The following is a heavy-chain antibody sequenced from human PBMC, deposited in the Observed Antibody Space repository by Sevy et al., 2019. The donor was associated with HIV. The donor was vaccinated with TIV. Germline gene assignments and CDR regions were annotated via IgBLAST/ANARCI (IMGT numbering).Heavy chain of an antibody. V-gene: IGHV3-30*18. CDR2: ISYDGNYR. CDR3: AKNRPPGGSYFSRHAMDV. CDR1: GFTFSTYD. Sequence: GGSLRLSCAASGFTFSTYDIHWVRQAPGKGLEWVAIISYDGNYREYADSVRGRFSMSRGNSKNTVYLQMNGLSNEDTAVYYCAKNRPPGGSYFSRHAMDVWGRGTTVTVSS. D-gene: IGHD3-16*01. J-gene: IGHJ6*02.